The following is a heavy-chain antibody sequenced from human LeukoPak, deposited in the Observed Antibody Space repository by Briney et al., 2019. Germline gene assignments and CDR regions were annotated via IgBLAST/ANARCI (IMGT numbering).Heavy chain of an antibody. D-gene: IGHD2-15*01. CDR2: INWNGGST. Sequence: PGGSLRLSCAASGFTFSNYWMSWVRQAPGKGLEWVSGINWNGGSTGYADSVKGRFTISRDNAKNSLYLQMNSLRAEDTALYYCASGSYYYYYMDVWGKGTTVTVSS. J-gene: IGHJ6*03. CDR1: GFTFSNYW. V-gene: IGHV3-20*04. CDR3: ASGSYYYYYMDV.